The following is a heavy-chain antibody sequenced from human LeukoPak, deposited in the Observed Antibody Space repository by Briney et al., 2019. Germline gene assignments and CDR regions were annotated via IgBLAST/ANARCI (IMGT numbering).Heavy chain of an antibody. CDR1: GLPFSSYA. Sequence: GGTLPLSCSATGLPFSSYAMHGGRQAQGKGREYVSAISSNGGSTYYADSVKGRFTISRDNSKNTLYLQMSSLRAEDTAVYYCVKVGKYYGSGSYKYYYGMDVWGKGTTVTVSS. D-gene: IGHD3-10*01. CDR2: ISSNGGST. V-gene: IGHV3-64D*06. CDR3: VKVGKYYGSGSYKYYYGMDV. J-gene: IGHJ6*04.